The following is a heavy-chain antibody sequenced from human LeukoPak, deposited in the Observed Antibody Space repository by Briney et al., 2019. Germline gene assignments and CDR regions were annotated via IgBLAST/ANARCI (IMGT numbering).Heavy chain of an antibody. V-gene: IGHV3-11*01. CDR3: ARVGYSYGYDY. J-gene: IGHJ4*02. Sequence: GGSLRLSCAASGFTFSDYYMSWIRQAPGKGLEWVSYISSSGSTIYYADSVKGRFTISRDNAKNSLYVQMNSLRADDAAVYYCARVGYSYGYDYWGQGTLVTVCS. CDR1: GFTFSDYY. D-gene: IGHD5-18*01. CDR2: ISSSGSTI.